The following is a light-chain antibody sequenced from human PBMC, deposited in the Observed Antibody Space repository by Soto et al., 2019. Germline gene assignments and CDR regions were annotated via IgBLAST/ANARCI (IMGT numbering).Light chain of an antibody. CDR2: DAS. J-gene: IGKJ4*01. V-gene: IGKV1-12*01. Sequence: DIQMTQSPSSVSASVADRVTITFRASQGISSWLAWYQQKPEKAPKLVIYDASSLQSGVPSRFSGSGSGTDFTLTISSLEPEDFGIYYCQQRSKWVTFGRGTKVDIK. CDR3: QQRSKWVT. CDR1: QGISSW.